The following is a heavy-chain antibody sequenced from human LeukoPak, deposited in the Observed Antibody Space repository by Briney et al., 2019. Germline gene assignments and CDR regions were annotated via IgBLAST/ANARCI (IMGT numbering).Heavy chain of an antibody. Sequence: SVKVSCKASGYTFTGYYMHWVRQAPGQGLEWMGWINPNSGGTNYAQKFQGRVTMTRDTSISTAYMELSSLRSDDTAVYYCARDGISRYGAFDIWGHGTMITVSS. D-gene: IGHD5-18*01. J-gene: IGHJ3*02. CDR3: ARDGISRYGAFDI. CDR2: INPNSGGT. CDR1: GYTFTGYY. V-gene: IGHV1-2*02.